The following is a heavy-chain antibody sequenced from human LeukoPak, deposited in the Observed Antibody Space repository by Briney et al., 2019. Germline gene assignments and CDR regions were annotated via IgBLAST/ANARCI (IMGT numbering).Heavy chain of an antibody. D-gene: IGHD1-26*01. CDR1: GGSISSYY. V-gene: IGHV4-59*08. CDR3: ARLGVSTGANWLDP. Sequence: SETLSLTCTVSGGSISSYYWSWIRQPPGKGLEWIGYISHSGTTKYNPPLKSRVIISLDRSKNQFSLNLNSVTAADTAMYYCARLGVSTGANWLDPWGQGILVIVSS. J-gene: IGHJ5*02. CDR2: ISHSGTT.